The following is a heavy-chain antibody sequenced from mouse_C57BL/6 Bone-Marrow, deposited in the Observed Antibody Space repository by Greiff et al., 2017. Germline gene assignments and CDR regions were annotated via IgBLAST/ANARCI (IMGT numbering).Heavy chain of an antibody. J-gene: IGHJ3*01. Sequence: QVQLQQSGAELMKPGASVKLSCKATGYTFTGYWIEWVKQRPGHGLEWIGEILPGSCSTNYNEKFKGKATFTADTSSNTAYMQLSSLTTEDSAIYYCARSDGSSYGFAYWGQGTLVTVSA. V-gene: IGHV1-9*01. CDR2: ILPGSCST. CDR3: ARSDGSSYGFAY. CDR1: GYTFTGYW. D-gene: IGHD1-1*01.